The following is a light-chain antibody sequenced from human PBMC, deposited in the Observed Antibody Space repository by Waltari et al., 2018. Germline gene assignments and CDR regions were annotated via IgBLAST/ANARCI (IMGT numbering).Light chain of an antibody. CDR1: SSDVGGYNF. CDR2: EVN. Sequence: QSALTQPASVSGSPGQSITISCTGTSSDVGGYNFVSWYQQHPGKVPKLIIYEVNNRPEGVSNRFSGSKSGNTASLTRSGLQAEDEADYYCSSYTRHETGIFGGGTKLTVL. CDR3: SSYTRHETGI. J-gene: IGLJ2*01. V-gene: IGLV2-14*01.